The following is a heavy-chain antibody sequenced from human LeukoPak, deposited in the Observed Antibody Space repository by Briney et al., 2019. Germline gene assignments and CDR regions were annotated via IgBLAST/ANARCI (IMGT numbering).Heavy chain of an antibody. D-gene: IGHD3-3*01. CDR3: ARASDARFLEWLPLDYYYMDV. CDR2: INHSGST. Sequence: SETLSLTCAVYGGSFSGYYWSWIRQPPGKGLEWIGEINHSGSTNYNPSLKSRVTISVDTSKNQFSLKLSSVTAADTAVYYCARASDARFLEWLPLDYYYMDVWGKGTTVTVSS. CDR1: GGSFSGYY. J-gene: IGHJ6*03. V-gene: IGHV4-34*01.